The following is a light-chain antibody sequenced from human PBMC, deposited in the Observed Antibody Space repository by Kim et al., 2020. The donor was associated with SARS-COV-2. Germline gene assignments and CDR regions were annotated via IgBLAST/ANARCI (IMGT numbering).Light chain of an antibody. V-gene: IGKV3-15*01. Sequence: SWPPGESVTPYCRASQSVNSNLAWQQQTPGQAPRLLIYGASTRATGVPARFSGSGSGTEFTLTISSLQSEDFAVYYCQQYNNLITFGQETRLEIK. CDR2: GAS. CDR3: QQYNNLIT. CDR1: QSVNSN. J-gene: IGKJ5*01.